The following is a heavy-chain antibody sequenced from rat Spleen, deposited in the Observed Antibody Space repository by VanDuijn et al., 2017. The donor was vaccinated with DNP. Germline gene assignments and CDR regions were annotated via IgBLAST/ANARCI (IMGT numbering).Heavy chain of an antibody. J-gene: IGHJ2*01. Sequence: EVQLVESGGGLVQPGRSLKLSCAASGFTFSDYYLAWVRQAPTKGLEWVAYISYDGASYYRDSVKGRFTISRDIAKNTLYLQVNSLRSEDTATYYWARHVLPLRVWDYWGQGAMVTVSS. CDR1: GFTFSDYY. D-gene: IGHD1-4*01. CDR3: ARHVLPLRVWDY. CDR2: ISYDGAS. V-gene: IGHV5-22*01.